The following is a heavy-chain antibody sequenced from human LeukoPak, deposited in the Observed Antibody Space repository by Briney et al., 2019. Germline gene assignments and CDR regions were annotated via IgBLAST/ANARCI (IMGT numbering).Heavy chain of an antibody. V-gene: IGHV4-61*02. CDR1: GASISSGSYY. D-gene: IGHD3-16*01. Sequence: SETLSLTCTVSGASISSGSYYWSWIRQPAGKGLEWIGRVYTSGSTNYNPSLKSRVTISVDTSKNQFSLKLSSVTAADTAVYYCARDGGAAFDIWGQGTMVTVSS. CDR2: VYTSGST. J-gene: IGHJ3*02. CDR3: ARDGGAAFDI.